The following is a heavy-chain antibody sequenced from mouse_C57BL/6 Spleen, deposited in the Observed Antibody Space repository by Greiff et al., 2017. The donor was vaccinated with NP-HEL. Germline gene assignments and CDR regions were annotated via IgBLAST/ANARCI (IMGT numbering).Heavy chain of an antibody. CDR3: AHYYGSSYDY. D-gene: IGHD1-1*01. Sequence: VMLVESGAELARPGASVKLSCKASGYTFTSYGISWVKQRTGQGLEWIGEIYPRSGNTYYNEKFKGKATLTADKSSSTAYMELRSLTSEDSAVYFCAHYYGSSYDYWGQGTTLTVSS. CDR2: IYPRSGNT. V-gene: IGHV1-81*01. CDR1: GYTFTSYG. J-gene: IGHJ2*01.